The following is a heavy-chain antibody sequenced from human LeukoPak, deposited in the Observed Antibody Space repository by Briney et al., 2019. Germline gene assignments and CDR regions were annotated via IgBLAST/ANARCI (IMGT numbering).Heavy chain of an antibody. CDR3: ARDGNVDSSFDF. D-gene: IGHD4-23*01. V-gene: IGHV3-53*01. CDR1: GFTVSRNC. J-gene: IGHJ4*02. CDR2: IYSGGNT. Sequence: GGSLRLSCAASGFTVSRNCMNWVRQAPGKGLEWVSVIYSGGNTYYADSVKGRFTISRDDSKNTLYLQMTSVRADDTTVYYCARDGNVDSSFDFWGQGTLVTVSS.